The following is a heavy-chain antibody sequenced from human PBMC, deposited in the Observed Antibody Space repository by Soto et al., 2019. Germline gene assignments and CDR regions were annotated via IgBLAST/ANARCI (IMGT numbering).Heavy chain of an antibody. Sequence: VQLVESGGGVVQPGRSLRLSCAASGFTFSSYTMHWVRQAPGKGLEWVSSISSSSSYIYYADSVKGRFTISRDNAKNSLYLQMNSLRAEDTAVYYCARFGPEYQLTYYYYGMDVWGQGTTVTVSS. CDR3: ARFGPEYQLTYYYYGMDV. D-gene: IGHD2-2*01. CDR1: GFTFSSYT. CDR2: ISSSSSYI. V-gene: IGHV3-21*02. J-gene: IGHJ6*02.